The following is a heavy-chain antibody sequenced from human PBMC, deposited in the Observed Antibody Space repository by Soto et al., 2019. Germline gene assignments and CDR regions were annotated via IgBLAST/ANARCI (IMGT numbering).Heavy chain of an antibody. CDR3: ARGTATTSALSYGMDV. V-gene: IGHV4-59*01. J-gene: IGHJ6*02. CDR1: GGSISCNY. CDR2: IYFSGSI. D-gene: IGHD4-17*01. Sequence: SETLSLTCTVSGGSISCNYWSWIRQAPGKGLEWIGNIYFSGSIEYNPSLKSRVTISVDTWKNQFSLKMKSVTAADTAMYYCARGTATTSALSYGMDVWGQGTTVTVSS.